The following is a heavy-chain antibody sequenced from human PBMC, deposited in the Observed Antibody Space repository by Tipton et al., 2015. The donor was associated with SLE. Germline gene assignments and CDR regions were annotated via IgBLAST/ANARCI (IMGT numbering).Heavy chain of an antibody. CDR1: GFTFSSYA. V-gene: IGHV3-30-3*01. Sequence: SLRLSCAASGFTFSSYAMHWVRQAPGKGLEWVAVISYDGSNKYYADSVKGRFTISRDNSKNTLYLQMNSLRAEDTAVYYCAKDPSGLELLVYWGQGTLVTVSS. CDR2: ISYDGSNK. CDR3: AKDPSGLELLVY. D-gene: IGHD1-7*01. J-gene: IGHJ4*02.